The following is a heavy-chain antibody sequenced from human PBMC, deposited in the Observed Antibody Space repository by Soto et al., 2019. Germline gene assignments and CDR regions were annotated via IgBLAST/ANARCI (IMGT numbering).Heavy chain of an antibody. Sequence: EVQLVESGGGLIQPGGSLRLSCAASGFTVSSNYMSWVRQAPGKGLEWVSVIYSGGSTYYADSVKGRFTISRDNSKNTLYFQMNILRAEDTAVYYCARDRVESGYPEYFQHWGQGTLVTVSS. CDR2: IYSGGST. CDR1: GFTVSSNY. J-gene: IGHJ1*01. D-gene: IGHD3-22*01. V-gene: IGHV3-53*01. CDR3: ARDRVESGYPEYFQH.